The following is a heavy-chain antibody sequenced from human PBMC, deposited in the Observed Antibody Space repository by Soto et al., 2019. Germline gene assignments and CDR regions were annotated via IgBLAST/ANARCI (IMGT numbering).Heavy chain of an antibody. CDR2: IYPGDSDT. D-gene: IGHD3-9*01. J-gene: IGHJ6*02. V-gene: IGHV5-51*01. CDR3: ERLGRYFAWLFPSGMDV. Sequence: PGESLKISCKGSGYSVTSYWIGWVRQMPGKGLEWMGIIYPGDSDTRYSPSFQGQVTISADKYISAAYLQWSSLKASDTAMYYCERLGRYFAWLFPSGMDVWGQATTVTVTS. CDR1: GYSVTSYW.